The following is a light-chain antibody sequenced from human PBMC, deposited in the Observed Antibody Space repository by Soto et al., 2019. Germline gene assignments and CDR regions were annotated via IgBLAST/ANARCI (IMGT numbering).Light chain of an antibody. CDR1: SSDVGGYNY. Sequence: QSALTQPASVSGSPGQSITISCTGTSSDVGGYNYVSWYQHHPGKAPILIIYYVSNRPSGVSIRFSASKSDNTASLTISGLQPEDEADYHCSSYTTSNTRQIVFGTGTKVTVL. J-gene: IGLJ1*01. CDR2: YVS. V-gene: IGLV2-14*03. CDR3: SSYTTSNTRQIV.